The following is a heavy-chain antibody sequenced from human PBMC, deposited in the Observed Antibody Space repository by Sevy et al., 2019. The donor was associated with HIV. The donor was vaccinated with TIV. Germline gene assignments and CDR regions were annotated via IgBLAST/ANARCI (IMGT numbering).Heavy chain of an antibody. CDR2: IHHSGGT. J-gene: IGHJ4*02. V-gene: IGHV4-38-2*01. D-gene: IGHD6-19*01. CDR3: ARVGYSSGWYMAYYFDY. CDR1: GYSISSGYY. Sequence: SETLSLTCAVSGYSISSGYYWGWIRQPPGKGLEWVGSIHHSGGTYYNPSLKSRVTISVDTSKNQFSLRLSLVTAADTAVYYCARVGYSSGWYMAYYFDYWGQGTLVTVSS.